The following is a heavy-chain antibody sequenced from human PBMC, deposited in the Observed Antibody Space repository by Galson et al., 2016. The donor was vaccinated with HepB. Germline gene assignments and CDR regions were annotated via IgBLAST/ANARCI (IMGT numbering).Heavy chain of an antibody. J-gene: IGHJ4*02. CDR2: IGSSGATI. CDR1: GFIFTDYY. Sequence: SLRLSCAASGFIFTDYYMTWIRQAPGKGLEWVSSIGSSGATIYYADSVRGRFTIPRDNSKNSLYLQMNSLRAEDTAVYYCARVDTTFGVVIRRSLNYFDYWGQGTLVTVSS. V-gene: IGHV3-11*01. CDR3: ARVDTTFGVVIRRSLNYFDY. D-gene: IGHD3-3*01.